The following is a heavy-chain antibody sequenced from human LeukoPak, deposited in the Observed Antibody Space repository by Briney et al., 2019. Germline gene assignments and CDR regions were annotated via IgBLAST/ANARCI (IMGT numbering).Heavy chain of an antibody. V-gene: IGHV3-30-3*01. Sequence: GGSLRLSCAASGFTFSSYAMHWVRQAPGKGLEWVAVISYDGSNKYYADSVKGRFTISRDNSKNTLYPQMNSLRAEDTAVYYCAKDYQRYYDSSGSWGQGTLVTVSS. J-gene: IGHJ4*02. CDR2: ISYDGSNK. D-gene: IGHD3-22*01. CDR1: GFTFSSYA. CDR3: AKDYQRYYDSSGS.